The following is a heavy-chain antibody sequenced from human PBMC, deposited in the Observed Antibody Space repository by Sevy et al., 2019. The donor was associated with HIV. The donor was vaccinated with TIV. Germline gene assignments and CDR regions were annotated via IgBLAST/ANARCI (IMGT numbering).Heavy chain of an antibody. CDR3: ARGGIAAAGTNNWFDP. D-gene: IGHD6-13*01. J-gene: IGHJ5*02. CDR1: GGTFSSYA. V-gene: IGHV1-69*13. Sequence: ASVKVSCKASGGTFSSYAISWVRQAPGQGLEWMGGIIPIFGTANYAQKFQGRVTITADESTSTAYMELSSLRSEDTAVYYSARGGIAAAGTNNWFDPWGQGTLVTVSS. CDR2: IIPIFGTA.